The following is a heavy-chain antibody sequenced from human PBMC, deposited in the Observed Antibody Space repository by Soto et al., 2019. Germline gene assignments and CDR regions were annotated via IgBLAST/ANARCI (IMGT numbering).Heavy chain of an antibody. V-gene: IGHV3-30-3*01. CDR2: ISYDGDSR. Sequence: QVQLVESGGGVIQPGRSLRLSCVASGFTFSNSALHWVRQAPGKGLEWLAAISYDGDSRYNVDSVKGRFTISRDNSKNTLYLQMSSMTADNTAVYYCVMGYCGGATFDSLICYSGLDVWGQGTTVPVSS. CDR3: VMGYCGGATFDSLICYSGLDV. J-gene: IGHJ6*02. CDR1: GFTFSNSA. D-gene: IGHD1-26*01.